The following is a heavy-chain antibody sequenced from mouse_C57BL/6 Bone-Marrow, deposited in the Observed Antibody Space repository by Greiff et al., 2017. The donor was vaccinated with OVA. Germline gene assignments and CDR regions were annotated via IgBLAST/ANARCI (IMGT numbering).Heavy chain of an antibody. Sequence: EVQLQQSGPELVKPGASVKISCKASGYSFTDYNMNWVKQSNGKSLEWIGVINPNYGTTSYNQKFKGKATLTVDQSSSTAYMQLNSLTSEDSAVYYCAREDGGRWAVTTVVDDWYAMDYWGQGTSVTVSS. CDR3: AREDGGRWAVTTVVDDWYAMDY. D-gene: IGHD1-1*01. V-gene: IGHV1-39*01. CDR1: GYSFTDYN. CDR2: INPNYGTT. J-gene: IGHJ4*01.